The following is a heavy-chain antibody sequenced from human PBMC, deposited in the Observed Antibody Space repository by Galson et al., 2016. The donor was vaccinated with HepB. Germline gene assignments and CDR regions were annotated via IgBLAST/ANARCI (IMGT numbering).Heavy chain of an antibody. Sequence: SLRLSCAASGFTFNTYSINWVRQAPGKGLAWVSSISPSSRYIYYADSLKGRFTISRDDAENSLFLQMNNLRAEDTAVYYCARLAGYGGGYYFDFWGQGTLVTASS. V-gene: IGHV3-21*01. CDR2: ISPSSRYI. CDR3: ARLAGYGGGYYFDF. D-gene: IGHD1-26*01. CDR1: GFTFNTYS. J-gene: IGHJ4*02.